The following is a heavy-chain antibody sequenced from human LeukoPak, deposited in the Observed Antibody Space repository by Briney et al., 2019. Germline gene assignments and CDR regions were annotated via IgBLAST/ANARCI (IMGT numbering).Heavy chain of an antibody. CDR1: GFSLSGYW. Sequence: PGGSLRLSCAASGFSLSGYWMHWVRQIPGKGLMWVARIGSDGSGTTYADPAKGRFTISRDNSKNTLYLQMNSLRDEDAAVYHCTRVQAGRSGLMDVWGRGTTVTVSS. V-gene: IGHV3-74*03. J-gene: IGHJ6*02. CDR3: TRVQAGRSGLMDV. CDR2: IGSDGSGT. D-gene: IGHD2-8*02.